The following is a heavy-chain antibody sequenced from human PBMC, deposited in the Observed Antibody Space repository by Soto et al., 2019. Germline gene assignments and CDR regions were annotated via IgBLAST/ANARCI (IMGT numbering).Heavy chain of an antibody. Sequence: KPGGSLRLSCAASGFTFSSYSMNWVRQAPGKGLEWVSSISSSSSYIYYADSVKGRFTISRDNAKNSLYLQMNSLRAEDTAVYYCARDLKTLLLWFGELSPTYYYYGMDVWGQGTMVTVSS. CDR2: ISSSSSYI. CDR1: GFTFSSYS. V-gene: IGHV3-21*01. D-gene: IGHD3-10*01. CDR3: ARDLKTLLLWFGELSPTYYYYGMDV. J-gene: IGHJ6*02.